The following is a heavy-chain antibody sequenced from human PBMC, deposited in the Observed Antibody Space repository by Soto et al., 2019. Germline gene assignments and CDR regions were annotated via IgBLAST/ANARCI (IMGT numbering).Heavy chain of an antibody. CDR3: GRGRYGDY. D-gene: IGHD1-1*01. J-gene: IGHJ4*02. Sequence: QVHLVQSGAEVKKPGASVKVSCKGSGYTFTTYGITWVRQAPGQGLEWMGWISAHNGNTNYAQKLQGRVTVTRDTSTSTAYMELRSLRSDDTAVYYCGRGRYGDYWGQGALVTGSS. V-gene: IGHV1-18*01. CDR1: GYTFTTYG. CDR2: ISAHNGNT.